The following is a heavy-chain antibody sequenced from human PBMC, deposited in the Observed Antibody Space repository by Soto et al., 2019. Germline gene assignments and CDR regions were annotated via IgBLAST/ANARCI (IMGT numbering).Heavy chain of an antibody. D-gene: IGHD5-12*01. CDR2: ISGSGGST. CDR1: GFTFSSYA. Sequence: GSLRLSCAASGFTFSSYAMSWVRQAPGKGLEWVSAISGSGGSTYYADSVKGRFTISRDNSKNTLYLQMNSLRAEDTAVYYCAKDFGYSGYEPSDYWGQGTLVTVSS. CDR3: AKDFGYSGYEPSDY. V-gene: IGHV3-23*01. J-gene: IGHJ4*02.